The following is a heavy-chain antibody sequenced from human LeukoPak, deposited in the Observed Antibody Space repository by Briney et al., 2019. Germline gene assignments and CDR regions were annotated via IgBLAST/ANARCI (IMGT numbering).Heavy chain of an antibody. CDR1: GFTFSSYG. CDR3: ARDQLWLYGRTSYYYYFYMDV. V-gene: IGHV3-30*02. Sequence: GGSLRLSCAASGFTFSSYGMHWVRQAPGKGLEWVAFIRYDGSNKCYADSVKGRFTISRDNAKNLLYLQVNSLRAEDTAVYYCARDQLWLYGRTSYYYYFYMDVWGTGTTVAVSS. CDR2: IRYDGSNK. J-gene: IGHJ6*03. D-gene: IGHD3-10*01.